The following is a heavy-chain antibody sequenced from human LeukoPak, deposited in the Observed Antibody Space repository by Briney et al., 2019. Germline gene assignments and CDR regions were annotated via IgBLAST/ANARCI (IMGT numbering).Heavy chain of an antibody. V-gene: IGHV4-34*01. CDR2: IDRRGST. J-gene: IGHJ4*02. CDR3: ASRTRAIAAAATNY. Sequence: SETLSLTCAVYGGCFSDSYCSWIRQPPGKGLEWIGEIDRRGSTNYNPSLKSRVTISLDTSKNQFSLRVNSVTAADTAVYYCASRTRAIAAAATNYWGQGTLVTVSS. CDR1: GGCFSDSY. D-gene: IGHD6-13*01.